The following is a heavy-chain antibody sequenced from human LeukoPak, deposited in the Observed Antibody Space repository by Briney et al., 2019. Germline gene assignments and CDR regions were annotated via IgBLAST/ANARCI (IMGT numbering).Heavy chain of an antibody. D-gene: IGHD3-10*01. Sequence: SETLSLTCAVSGGSISSGGYSWSWIRQPPGKGLEWIGYIYHSGSTYYNPSLKSRVTISVDTSKNQFSLKLSSVTAADTAVYYCAREVISYYGSGSYYNPYYFDYWGQGTLVTVSS. CDR1: GGSISSGGYS. V-gene: IGHV4-30-2*01. CDR3: AREVISYYGSGSYYNPYYFDY. CDR2: IYHSGST. J-gene: IGHJ4*02.